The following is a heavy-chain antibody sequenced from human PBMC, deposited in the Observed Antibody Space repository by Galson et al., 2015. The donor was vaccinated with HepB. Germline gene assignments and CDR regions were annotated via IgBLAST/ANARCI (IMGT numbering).Heavy chain of an antibody. J-gene: IGHJ5*02. CDR2: IYSTGGT. CDR3: ARPGIRPEDWFDP. D-gene: IGHD3-3*02. CDR1: GGSISSYY. Sequence: ETLSLTCTVSGGSISSYYWGWIRQPAGKGLEWIGRIYSTGGTSYDPSLKSRVTMSVDTSKNQFSLKLSSVTAADTAVYYCARPGIRPEDWFDPWGQGTLVTVSS. V-gene: IGHV4-4*07.